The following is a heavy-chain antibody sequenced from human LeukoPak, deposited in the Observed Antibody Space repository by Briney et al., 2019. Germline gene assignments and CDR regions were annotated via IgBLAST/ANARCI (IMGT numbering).Heavy chain of an antibody. CDR1: GGSISSSSYY. CDR3: ARTPVGDSSGYFDY. J-gene: IGHJ4*02. Sequence: SETLSLTCTVSGGSISSSSYYWGWIRQPPGKGLEWIGSIYYSGSTYYNPSLKSRVTISVDTSKNQFSLKLSSVTAADTAVYYCARTPVGDSSGYFDYWGQGTLVTVSS. V-gene: IGHV4-39*01. CDR2: IYYSGST. D-gene: IGHD3-22*01.